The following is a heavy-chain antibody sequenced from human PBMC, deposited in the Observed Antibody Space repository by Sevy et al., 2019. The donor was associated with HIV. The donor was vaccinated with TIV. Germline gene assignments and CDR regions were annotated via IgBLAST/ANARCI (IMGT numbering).Heavy chain of an antibody. Sequence: GGSLRLSCAASGFTFSSYAMHWVRQAPGKGLEWVAVISYDGSNKYYADSVKGRFTISRDNSKNTLYLQMNSLRAEDKAVYYCASPYCGGDCYSSYYYYGMDVWGQGTTVTVSS. CDR3: ASPYCGGDCYSSYYYYGMDV. D-gene: IGHD2-21*02. V-gene: IGHV3-30-3*01. J-gene: IGHJ6*02. CDR1: GFTFSSYA. CDR2: ISYDGSNK.